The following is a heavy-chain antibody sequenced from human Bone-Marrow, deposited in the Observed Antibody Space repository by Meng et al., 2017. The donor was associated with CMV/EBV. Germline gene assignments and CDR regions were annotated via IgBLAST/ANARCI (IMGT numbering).Heavy chain of an antibody. CDR3: ARDLEIYGDSPRGFDY. CDR1: GFTFSKYG. V-gene: IGHV3-30*02. Sequence: GGSLRLSCATSGFTFSKYGMHWVRQAPGKGLEWVAIIWYDGSNKYYADSVRGRFTISRDNSKNTVDLQMDSLRAEDTAVYYCARDLEIYGDSPRGFDYWGQGTLVTVSS. D-gene: IGHD4-17*01. CDR2: IWYDGSNK. J-gene: IGHJ4*02.